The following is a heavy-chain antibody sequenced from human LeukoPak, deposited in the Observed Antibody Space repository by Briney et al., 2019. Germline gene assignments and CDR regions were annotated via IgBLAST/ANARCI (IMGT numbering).Heavy chain of an antibody. CDR2: IKTKSQGGTT. Sequence: GGSLRLSCAASGFSFSKAWMIWVGQAPGKGREWVARIKTKSQGGTTDYAAPVKGRFAISRDDSENRVYLQMNSLKSEGTAVYYCAVGLGKTDTDYWGQGTLVTVSS. D-gene: IGHD1-14*01. CDR3: AVGLGKTDTDY. V-gene: IGHV3-15*05. J-gene: IGHJ4*02. CDR1: GFSFSKAW.